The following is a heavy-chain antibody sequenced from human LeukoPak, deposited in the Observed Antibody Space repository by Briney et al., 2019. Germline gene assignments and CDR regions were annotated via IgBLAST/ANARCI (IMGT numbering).Heavy chain of an antibody. CDR3: AREDAHDGFDI. V-gene: IGHV3-48*03. J-gene: IGHJ3*02. CDR2: ISTSGSHM. CDR1: EFTLSGYD. Sequence: PGGSLRLSCAASEFTLSGYDVNWVRQAPGKGLEWVSYISTSGSHMYYADSVKGRLTISRDNAKNSVYLQMNGLRAEDTAVYHCAREDAHDGFDIWGQGTMVTVSS.